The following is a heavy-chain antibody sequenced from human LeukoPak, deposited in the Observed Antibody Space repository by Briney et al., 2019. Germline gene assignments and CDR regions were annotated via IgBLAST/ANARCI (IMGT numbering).Heavy chain of an antibody. CDR1: GFTFSGYA. V-gene: IGHV3-74*01. J-gene: IGHJ6*02. D-gene: IGHD5-24*01. CDR3: ARHWDGKWGKDV. CDR2: MNSDVSST. Sequence: GGSLRLSCAASGFTFSGYAMSWVRRAPGKGLVWVSRMNSDVSSTSYADSVKGRFTISRDNAKNTLYLPMNSLRVEDTAVYYCARHWDGKWGKDVWGQGTTVTVSS.